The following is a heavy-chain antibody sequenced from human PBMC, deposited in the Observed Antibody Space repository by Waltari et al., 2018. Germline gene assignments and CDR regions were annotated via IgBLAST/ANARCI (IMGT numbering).Heavy chain of an antibody. CDR3: ARSTPPTWELPDY. CDR2: IGTAGDT. CDR1: GFTFSSYD. J-gene: IGHJ4*03. Sequence: EVQLVESGGGLVQPGGSLRLSCAASGFTFSSYDMHWVRQATGKGLEWVSAIGTAGDTYYPGSVKGRFTISRENAKNSLYLQMNSLRSEDTAVYYCARSTPPTWELPDYWGQGTTVTVSS. V-gene: IGHV3-13*01. D-gene: IGHD1-26*01.